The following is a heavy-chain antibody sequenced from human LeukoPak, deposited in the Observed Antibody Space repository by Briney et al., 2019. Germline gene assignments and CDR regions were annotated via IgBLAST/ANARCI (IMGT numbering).Heavy chain of an antibody. CDR1: GYTFTGCY. V-gene: IGHV1-2*02. CDR2: INPNSGGT. D-gene: IGHD3-9*01. Sequence: ASVKVSCKASGYTFTGCYIHWVRQAPGQGLEWMGWINPNSGGTNYAQKFQGRVTMTRDTSMSTVTMELSSLRSEDTAVYYCARGTLRYFDFWGQGTLVTVSS. J-gene: IGHJ4*02. CDR3: ARGTLRYFDF.